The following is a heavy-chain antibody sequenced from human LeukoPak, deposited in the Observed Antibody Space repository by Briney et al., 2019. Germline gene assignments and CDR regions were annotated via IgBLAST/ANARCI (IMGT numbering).Heavy chain of an antibody. Sequence: SETLSLTCTVSGGSISTYYWTWIRQPPGKGLEWIGYIYYSGSTNCNPSLKSRVTISVDTSKNQFSLKLSSVTAADTAVYYCARGVYGRLYYYDSIWGQGTLVTVSS. CDR3: ARGVYGRLYYYDSI. V-gene: IGHV4-59*01. CDR2: IYYSGST. CDR1: GGSISTYY. D-gene: IGHD3-22*01. J-gene: IGHJ4*02.